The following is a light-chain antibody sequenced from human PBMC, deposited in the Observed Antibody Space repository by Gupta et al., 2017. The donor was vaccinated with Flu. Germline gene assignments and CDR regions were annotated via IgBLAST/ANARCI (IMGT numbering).Light chain of an antibody. CDR1: QSISSY. CDR2: AAS. J-gene: IGKJ1*01. Sequence: EIQMTQSPSSLSASVGDRVTITCRASQSISSYLNWYQQKPGKAPKLLIYAASSLQSGVPSRFSGSGSGTDFTLTISSLQPEDFATYYCQQSYSNLWTFGQGTKVEIK. CDR3: QQSYSNLWT. V-gene: IGKV1-39*01.